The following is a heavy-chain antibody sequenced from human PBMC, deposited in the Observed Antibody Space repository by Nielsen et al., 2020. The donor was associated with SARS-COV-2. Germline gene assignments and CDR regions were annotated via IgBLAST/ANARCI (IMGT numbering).Heavy chain of an antibody. CDR3: ARRDCSSTSCFNYYYYYGMDV. V-gene: IGHV3-30-3*01. Sequence: GGSLRLSCATSGFTFRNHAMHWVRQAPGQGLEWVAAISSAGSKQFYADSVKGRFTISRDNSKNMLYLQMNSLRAEDTAVYYCARRDCSSTSCFNYYYYYGMDVWGQGTTVTVSS. CDR2: ISSAGSKQ. J-gene: IGHJ6*02. CDR1: GFTFRNHA. D-gene: IGHD2-2*01.